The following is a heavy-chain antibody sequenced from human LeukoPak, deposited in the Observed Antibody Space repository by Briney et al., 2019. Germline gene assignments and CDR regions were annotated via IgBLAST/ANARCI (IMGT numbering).Heavy chain of an antibody. V-gene: IGHV1-2*02. CDR3: ATPRDGYSDILTGSYLGYYYYGMDV. J-gene: IGHJ6*02. CDR2: INPNSGGT. D-gene: IGHD3-9*01. Sequence: VASLKVSCKASGYTFTGYYMHWVRQAPGQGLEWMGWINPNSGGTNYAQKFQGRVTMTRDTSISTAYMELSRLRSDDTAVYYCATPRDGYSDILTGSYLGYYYYGMDVWGQGTTVTVSS. CDR1: GYTFTGYY.